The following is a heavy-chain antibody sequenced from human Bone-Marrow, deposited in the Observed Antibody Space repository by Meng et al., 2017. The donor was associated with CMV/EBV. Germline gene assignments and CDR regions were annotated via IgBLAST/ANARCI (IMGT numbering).Heavy chain of an antibody. J-gene: IGHJ4*02. CDR2: IYYSGST. D-gene: IGHD6-19*01. CDR3: ARSSGIAVAGPRPYYFDY. CDR1: GGSISSSSYY. Sequence: ETLSLTCTVPGGSISSSSYYWGWIRQPPGKGLEWIGSIYYSGSTYYNPSLKSRVTISVDTSKNQFSLKLSSVTAADTAVYYCARSSGIAVAGPRPYYFDYWGQGTLVTVSS. V-gene: IGHV4-39*07.